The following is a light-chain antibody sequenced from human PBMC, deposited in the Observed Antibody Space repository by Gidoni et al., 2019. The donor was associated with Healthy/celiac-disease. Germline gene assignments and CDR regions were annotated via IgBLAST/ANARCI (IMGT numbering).Light chain of an antibody. CDR2: LGS. V-gene: IGKV2-28*01. CDR1: QSLLHSNGYSY. Sequence: DIVMTQSPLSLPVTPGEPASISCRSSQSLLHSNGYSYLDWYLQKPGQSPQLLIYLGSNRASGVPDRFSGSGSGTDFTLKISRVEAEDVGVYYCMQALQTPYTFXXXTKLEIK. CDR3: MQALQTPYT. J-gene: IGKJ2*01.